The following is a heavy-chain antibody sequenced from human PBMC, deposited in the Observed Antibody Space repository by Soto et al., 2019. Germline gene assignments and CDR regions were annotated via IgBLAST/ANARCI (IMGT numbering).Heavy chain of an antibody. Sequence: EVQLVESGGGLVKPGGSLRLSCAASGFTFSNAWMSWVRQAPGKGLEWVGRIKSKTDGGKTDYAAPVKGRFTISRDDSKNTLYLQMNSLKAEDTAVYYCTRGLTVTETCLWEVYFQHWGQGSLVTVSS. CDR3: TRGLTVTETCLWEVYFQH. J-gene: IGHJ1*01. V-gene: IGHV3-15*01. CDR1: GFTFSNAW. CDR2: IKSKTDGGKT. D-gene: IGHD4-17*01.